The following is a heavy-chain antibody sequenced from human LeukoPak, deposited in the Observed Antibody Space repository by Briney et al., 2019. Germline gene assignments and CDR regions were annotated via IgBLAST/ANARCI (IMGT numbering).Heavy chain of an antibody. CDR2: IYHTGST. D-gene: IGHD6-13*01. J-gene: IGHJ4*02. CDR1: GGSISSNNW. V-gene: IGHV4-4*02. CDR3: ARAVYSSNWYAFDY. Sequence: SETLSLTCTVSGGSISSNNWWSWVRQPPGKGLEWIGEIYHTGSTNYNPSLKSRVTMSVDTSKNQFSLKLSSVTAADTAVYYCARAVYSSNWYAFDYWGQGALVTVSS.